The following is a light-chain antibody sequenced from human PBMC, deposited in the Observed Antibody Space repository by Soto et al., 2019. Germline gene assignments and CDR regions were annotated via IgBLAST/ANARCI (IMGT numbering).Light chain of an antibody. V-gene: IGLV1-44*01. CDR2: SSN. CDR3: ATWDDSLNRVL. Sequence: QSVLTQPPSASGTPGQGVTISCSGSSSNIGSHIVNWYQHLPGTAPKLLIYSSNQRPSGVPDRFSGSKSGTAASLAISVLQSEDEADYYCATWDDSLNRVLFGGGTKVTVL. J-gene: IGLJ2*01. CDR1: SSNIGSHI.